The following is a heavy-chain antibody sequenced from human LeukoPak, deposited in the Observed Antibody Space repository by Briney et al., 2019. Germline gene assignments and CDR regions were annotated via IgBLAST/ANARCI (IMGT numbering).Heavy chain of an antibody. CDR2: ISSSSSYI. CDR3: ARDVVGFDFWSGYRNYYYGMDV. D-gene: IGHD3-3*01. J-gene: IGHJ6*02. V-gene: IGHV3-21*01. CDR1: GFFFSSYS. Sequence: PGGSLRLSCTASGFFFSSYSMNWVRQAPGKGLEWVSSISSSSSYIYYADSVKGRFTISRDNAKNSLYLQMNSLRAEDTAVYYCARDVVGFDFWSGYRNYYYGMDVWGQGTTVTVSS.